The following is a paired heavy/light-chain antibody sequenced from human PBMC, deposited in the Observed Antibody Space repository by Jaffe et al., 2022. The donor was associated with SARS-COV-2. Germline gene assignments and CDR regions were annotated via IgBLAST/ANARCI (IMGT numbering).Light chain of an antibody. J-gene: IGLJ1*01. CDR1: SSDVGGYKY. CDR3: TSFTSTSTRYV. V-gene: IGLV2-14*03. Sequence: QSALTQPASVSGSPGQSITISCSGTSSDVGGYKYVSWYQQHPGKAPKLLIYDVSNRPSGVSSRFSGSRSGNTASLTISGLQAEDEANYYCTSFTSTSTRYVFGTGTEVTVL. CDR2: DVS.
Heavy chain of an antibody. J-gene: IGHJ4*02. CDR3: ARIEVGEYYFDH. V-gene: IGHV4-4*02. Sequence: QVQLQASGPGLVKPSGTLSLTCAVSGASISSFTGWSWVRQSPEKGLEWIGEIYQSGATNYNAALRSRVTISLEKSKKHFSLQLTSVTAADTALYYCARIEVGEYYFDHWGQGTMVTVSS. CDR1: GASISSFTG. D-gene: IGHD3-16*01. CDR2: IYQSGAT.